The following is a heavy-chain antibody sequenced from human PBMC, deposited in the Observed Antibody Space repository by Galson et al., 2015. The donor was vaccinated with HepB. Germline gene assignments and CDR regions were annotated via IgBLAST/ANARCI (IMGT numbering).Heavy chain of an antibody. CDR3: AKDLEEVETAIGAWATDY. J-gene: IGHJ4*02. Sequence: SLRLSCAASGFTFSSYAMSWVRQAPGKGLEWVSAIGGSGGTTYYADSVKGRFTISRDNSKNTLYLQMNSLRAEDTAVYYCAKDLEEVETAIGAWATDYLGQGTLVTVSP. CDR2: IGGSGGTT. D-gene: IGHD5-18*01. V-gene: IGHV3-23*01. CDR1: GFTFSSYA.